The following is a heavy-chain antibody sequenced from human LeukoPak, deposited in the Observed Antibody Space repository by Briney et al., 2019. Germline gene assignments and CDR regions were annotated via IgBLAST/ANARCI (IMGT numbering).Heavy chain of an antibody. J-gene: IGHJ4*02. CDR3: AREMRQQLVRWDNSVDY. CDR1: GYSFTSYW. CDR2: IYPGDSDT. D-gene: IGHD6-13*01. V-gene: IGHV5-51*01. Sequence: GESLKISCKGSGYSFTSYWIGWVRQMPGKGLEWMGIIYPGDSDTRYSPSFQGQVTISADKSISTAYLQWSSLKASDTAMYYCAREMRQQLVRWDNSVDYWGQGTLVTVSS.